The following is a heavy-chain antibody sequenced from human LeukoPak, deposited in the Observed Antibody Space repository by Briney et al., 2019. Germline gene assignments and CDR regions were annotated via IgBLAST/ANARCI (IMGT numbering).Heavy chain of an antibody. J-gene: IGHJ4*02. V-gene: IGHV3-7*01. CDR3: ARDQIGGHYQF. D-gene: IGHD2-21*02. Sequence: GGSLRLSCAASGFTFSSYWMSWVRQAPGKGPEWVANIREDGRKAYNVDSVMGRFTISRDNVKNSLYLQMSYLRAEDTAVYYCARDQIGGHYQFWGQGALVAVSS. CDR2: IREDGRKA. CDR1: GFTFSSYW.